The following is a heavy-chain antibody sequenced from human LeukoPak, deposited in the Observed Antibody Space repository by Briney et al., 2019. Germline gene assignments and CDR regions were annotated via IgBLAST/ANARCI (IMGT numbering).Heavy chain of an antibody. CDR3: ARVRRAYCGGDWYFLADPYFDY. D-gene: IGHD2-21*02. CDR2: ISAYNGNT. J-gene: IGHJ4*02. Sequence: GASVKVSCKASGYTFTSYGITWVRQAPGQGLEWMGWISAYNGNTNYAQKLQGRVTMTTDTSTSTAYMELRSLRSDDTAVYYCARVRRAYCGGDWYFLADPYFDYWGQGTLVTVSS. V-gene: IGHV1-18*01. CDR1: GYTFTSYG.